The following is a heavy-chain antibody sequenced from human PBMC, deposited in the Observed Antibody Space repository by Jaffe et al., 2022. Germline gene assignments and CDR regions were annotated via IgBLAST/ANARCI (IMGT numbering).Heavy chain of an antibody. D-gene: IGHD3-3*01. V-gene: IGHV3-23*01. CDR2: ISGSGGST. Sequence: EVQLLESGGGLVQPGGSLRLSCAASGFTFSSYAMSWVRQAPGKGLEWVSAISGSGGSTYYADSVKGRFTISRDNSKNTLYLQMNSLRAEDTAVYYCAKDLRNGFWSDPDAFDIWGQGTMVTVSS. CDR1: GFTFSSYA. J-gene: IGHJ3*02. CDR3: AKDLRNGFWSDPDAFDI.